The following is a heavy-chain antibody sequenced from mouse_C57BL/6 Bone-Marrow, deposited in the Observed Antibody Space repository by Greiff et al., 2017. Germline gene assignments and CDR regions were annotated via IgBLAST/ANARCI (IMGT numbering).Heavy chain of an antibody. CDR1: GFNIKDDY. Sequence: DVKLQESGAELVRPGASVKLSCTASGFNIKDDYMHWVKQRPEQGLEWIGWIDPENGDTEYASKFQGKATITADTSSNTAYLQLSSLTSEDTAVYYCTYYGSADYWGQGTTLTVSS. CDR3: TYYGSADY. J-gene: IGHJ2*01. CDR2: IDPENGDT. D-gene: IGHD1-1*01. V-gene: IGHV14-4*01.